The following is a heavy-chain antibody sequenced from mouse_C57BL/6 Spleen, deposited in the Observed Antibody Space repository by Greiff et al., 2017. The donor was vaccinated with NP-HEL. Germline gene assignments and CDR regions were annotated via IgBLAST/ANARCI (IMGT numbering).Heavy chain of an antibody. Sequence: EVQLVESGEGLVKPGGSLKLSCAASGFTFSSYAMSWVRQTPEKRLEWVAYISSGGDYIYYADTVKGRFTISRDNARNTLYLQMSSLKSEDTAMYYCTRGGGQIWDRDFAYWGQGTLVTVSA. D-gene: IGHD4-1*01. CDR1: GFTFSSYA. V-gene: IGHV5-9-1*02. CDR3: TRGGGQIWDRDFAY. CDR2: ISSGGDYI. J-gene: IGHJ3*01.